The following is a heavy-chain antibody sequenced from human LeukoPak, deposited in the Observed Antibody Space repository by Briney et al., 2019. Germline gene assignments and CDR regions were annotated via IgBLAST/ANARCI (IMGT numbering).Heavy chain of an antibody. Sequence: PGGSLRLSCAASGFTFSSYAMSWVRQAPGKGLEWVSAISGSGGSTYYADSVKGRFTISRDNSKNTLYLQMNSLRAEDTAVYYCANSPMFDFWGGPPPYYFDYWGQGTLVTVSS. CDR2: ISGSGGST. CDR1: GFTFSSYA. J-gene: IGHJ4*02. V-gene: IGHV3-23*01. D-gene: IGHD3-3*01. CDR3: ANSPMFDFWGGPPPYYFDY.